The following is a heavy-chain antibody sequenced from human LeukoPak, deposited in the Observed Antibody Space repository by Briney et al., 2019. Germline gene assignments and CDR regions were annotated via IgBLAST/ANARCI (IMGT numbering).Heavy chain of an antibody. CDR3: ASGYCSGGSCPRVAY. J-gene: IGHJ4*02. CDR1: GFTFSTYS. CDR2: ISSSSTI. V-gene: IGHV3-48*04. D-gene: IGHD2-15*01. Sequence: GGSLRLSCAASGFTFSTYSMNWVRQAPGKGLEWVSYISSSSTIYYADSVKGRFTISRDNAKNTLYLQMNSLRAEDTAVYYCASGYCSGGSCPRVAYWGQGTLVTVSS.